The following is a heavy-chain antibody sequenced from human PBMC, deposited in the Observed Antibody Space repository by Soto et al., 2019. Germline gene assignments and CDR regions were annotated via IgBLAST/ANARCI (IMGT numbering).Heavy chain of an antibody. CDR1: GGTFSSYF. J-gene: IGHJ6*02. D-gene: IGHD6-13*01. V-gene: IGHV1-69*01. CDR3: ARETPSAAAAYYYYGLDV. CDR2: IIPVFGTA. Sequence: QVQLVQSGAEVKKAGSSVKVSCKVSGGTFSSYFINWVRQAPGQGLEWVGGIIPVFGTASYAEKFQGRVTITADESTSTAYMELSRLRSDDTAVYYCARETPSAAAAYYYYGLDVWGQGTTVT.